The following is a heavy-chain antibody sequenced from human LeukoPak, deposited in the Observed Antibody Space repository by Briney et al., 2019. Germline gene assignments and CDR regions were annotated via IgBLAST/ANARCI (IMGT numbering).Heavy chain of an antibody. CDR2: IWYDGSNK. J-gene: IGHJ4*02. D-gene: IGHD7-27*01. CDR3: ARSNAANWGSLDY. CDR1: GFTFSSYG. Sequence: GGSLRLSCAASGFTFSSYGMHWVRQAPGKGLEWVAVIWYDGSNKYYADSVKGRFTISRDNSKNTLYLQMNSLRAEDTAVYYCARSNAANWGSLDYWGQGTLVTVSS. V-gene: IGHV3-33*01.